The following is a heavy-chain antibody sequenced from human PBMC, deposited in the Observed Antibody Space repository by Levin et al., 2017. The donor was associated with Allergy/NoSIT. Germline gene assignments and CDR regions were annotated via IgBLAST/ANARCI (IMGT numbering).Heavy chain of an antibody. CDR2: ISGYNGNT. CDR3: ARDRLSGVAAVTGYYFDY. D-gene: IGHD6-13*01. J-gene: IGHJ4*02. CDR1: GYTFTSYG. Sequence: ASVKVSCKASGYTFTSYGISWVRQAPGQGLEWMGWISGYNGNTNYAQKVQGRVTMTTDTSTTTAYMELRSLRSDDTAVYYCARDRLSGVAAVTGYYFDYWGQGTLVTVSS. V-gene: IGHV1-18*01.